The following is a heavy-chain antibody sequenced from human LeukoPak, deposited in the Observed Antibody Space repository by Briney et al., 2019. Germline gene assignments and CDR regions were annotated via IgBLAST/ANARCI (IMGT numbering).Heavy chain of an antibody. Sequence: ASVKVSCKASGYTFTGYYMHWVRQAPGQGLEWMGWINPNSGGTNYAQKFQGRVTMTRDMSISTAYMELSRLRSDDTAVYYCARKRFLEWFPLDVWGQGTTVTVSS. CDR2: INPNSGGT. J-gene: IGHJ6*02. V-gene: IGHV1-2*02. CDR3: ARKRFLEWFPLDV. CDR1: GYTFTGYY. D-gene: IGHD3-3*01.